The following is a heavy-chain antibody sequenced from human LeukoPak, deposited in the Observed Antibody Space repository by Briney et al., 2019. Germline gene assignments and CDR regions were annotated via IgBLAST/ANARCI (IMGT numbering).Heavy chain of an antibody. V-gene: IGHV4-61*02. CDR1: GGSISSGSYY. Sequence: SETLSLTCTVSGGSISSGSYYWSWIRQPAGKGLEWIGRIYTSGSTNYNPSLKSRVTISVDTSKNQFSLKLSSVTAADTAVYYCARAHDFWSGYLPPRWFDPWGQGTLVTVSS. D-gene: IGHD3-3*01. J-gene: IGHJ5*02. CDR2: IYTSGST. CDR3: ARAHDFWSGYLPPRWFDP.